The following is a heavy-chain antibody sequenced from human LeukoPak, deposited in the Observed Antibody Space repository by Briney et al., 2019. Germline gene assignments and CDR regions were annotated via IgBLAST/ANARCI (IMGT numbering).Heavy chain of an antibody. CDR3: ATEYYYGSGSYHNFYYFDY. J-gene: IGHJ4*02. CDR1: GGSFSGYY. CDR2: INHSGST. D-gene: IGHD3-10*01. Sequence: SETLSLTCAVYGGSFSGYYWSWLRQPPGKGLEWIGEINHSGSTNYNQSLKSRVTISVDPSKNQFSLKLSSVTAADTAVYYCATEYYYGSGSYHNFYYFDYWGQGTLVTVSS. V-gene: IGHV4-34*01.